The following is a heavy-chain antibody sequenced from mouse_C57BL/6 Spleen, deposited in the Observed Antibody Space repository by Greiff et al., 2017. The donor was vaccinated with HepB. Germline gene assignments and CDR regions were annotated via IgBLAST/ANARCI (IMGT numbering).Heavy chain of an antibody. CDR1: GFTFSSYG. J-gene: IGHJ1*03. V-gene: IGHV5-6*01. D-gene: IGHD2-4*01. CDR3: ARRDDSWYFDV. Sequence: DVHLVESGGDLVKPGGSLKLSCAASGFTFSSYGMSWVRQTPDKRLEWVATISSGGSYTYYPDSVKGRFTISRDNAKNTLYLQMSSLKSEDTAMYYCARRDDSWYFDVWGTGTTVTVSS. CDR2: ISSGGSYT.